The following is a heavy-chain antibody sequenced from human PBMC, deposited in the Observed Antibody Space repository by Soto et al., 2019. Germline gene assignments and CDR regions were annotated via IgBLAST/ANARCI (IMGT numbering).Heavy chain of an antibody. CDR2: IIPHSGGT. V-gene: IGHV1-2*02. J-gene: IGHJ3*02. Sequence: QVQLVQSGAEVKKPGASVKVSCKASGYTFTGYDIHWVRQAPGQGLEWMGFIIPHSGGTNYAQKLQGRLTMSRDTSISTAYMELNRLTSDDTAVYYCAKSRIQLWPDAFDIWGQVTMVNVSS. CDR3: AKSRIQLWPDAFDI. D-gene: IGHD5-18*01. CDR1: GYTFTGYD.